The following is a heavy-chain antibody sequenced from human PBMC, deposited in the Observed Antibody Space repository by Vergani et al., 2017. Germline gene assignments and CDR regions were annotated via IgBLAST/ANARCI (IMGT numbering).Heavy chain of an antibody. Sequence: QLQLQESGPGLVKPSETLSLTCTVSGGSISSSSYYWGWIRQPPGKGLEWIGGIYYSGGTYYNPSLKSRVTISVDTSKNQFSLKLSSVTAADTAVYYCARGMKSIAAADDWGSFDYWGQGTLVTVSS. CDR3: ARGMKSIAAADDWGSFDY. V-gene: IGHV4-39*01. D-gene: IGHD6-13*01. J-gene: IGHJ4*02. CDR2: IYYSGGT. CDR1: GGSISSSSYY.